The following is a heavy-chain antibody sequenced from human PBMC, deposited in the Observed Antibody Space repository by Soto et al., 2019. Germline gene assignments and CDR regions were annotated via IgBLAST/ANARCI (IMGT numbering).Heavy chain of an antibody. V-gene: IGHV3-33*01. CDR2: IWYDGSNK. CDR3: ARGPWGSSSWHRFAY. Sequence: QVQLVESGGGVVQPGRSLRLSCAASGFTFSSYGMHWVRQAPGKGLEWVAVIWYDGSNKYYADSVKGRFTISRDNSKNTLYLQMNSLRAEDTAVYYCARGPWGSSSWHRFAYWGQGTLVTVSS. CDR1: GFTFSSYG. D-gene: IGHD6-13*01. J-gene: IGHJ4*02.